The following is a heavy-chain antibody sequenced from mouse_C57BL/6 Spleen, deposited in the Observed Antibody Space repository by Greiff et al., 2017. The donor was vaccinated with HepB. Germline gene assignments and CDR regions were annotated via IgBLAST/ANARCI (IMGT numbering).Heavy chain of an antibody. CDR1: GFSLTSYG. Sequence: VKLMESGPGLVQPSQSLSITCTVLGFSLTSYGVHGVRQSPGKGLEWLGVIWSGGSTDYNAAFISRLSISKDNSKSQVFFKMNSLQADDTAIYYCARERERDGYYLGYFDVWGTGTTVTVSS. D-gene: IGHD2-3*01. J-gene: IGHJ1*03. V-gene: IGHV2-2*01. CDR3: ARERERDGYYLGYFDV. CDR2: IWSGGST.